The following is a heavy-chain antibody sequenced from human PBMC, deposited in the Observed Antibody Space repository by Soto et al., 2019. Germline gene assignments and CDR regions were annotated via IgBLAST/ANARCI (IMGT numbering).Heavy chain of an antibody. J-gene: IGHJ4*02. D-gene: IGHD2-2*01. V-gene: IGHV3-23*01. Sequence: GGSLRLSCAASGFTFSNAWMSWVRRAPGKGLEWVSAISGSGGSPSYADSVQGRFTISRDNPKKTLYLQMNSLRAEDTAVYYCAKARCSTTNCYVPDYWGQGTLVTVSS. CDR3: AKARCSTTNCYVPDY. CDR2: ISGSGGSP. CDR1: GFTFSNAW.